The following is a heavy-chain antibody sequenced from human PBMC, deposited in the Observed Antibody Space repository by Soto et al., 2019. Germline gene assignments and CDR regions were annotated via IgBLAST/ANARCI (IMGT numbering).Heavy chain of an antibody. CDR1: GFTFSSFA. Sequence: EVQLLESGGGLVQPGGSLRLSCAASGFTFSSFAMSWVRQAPGKGLGWLAGITFRGDYTYYADSVKGRFTLSRDNSRNRLELEMNSLQVEATALYYCAALGTMGVFDSWGQGTLLTVSS. D-gene: IGHD3-10*01. J-gene: IGHJ4*02. CDR3: AALGTMGVFDS. CDR2: ITFRGDYT. V-gene: IGHV3-23*01.